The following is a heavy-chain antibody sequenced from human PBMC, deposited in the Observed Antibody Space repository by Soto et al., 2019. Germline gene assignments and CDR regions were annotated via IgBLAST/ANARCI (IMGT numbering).Heavy chain of an antibody. D-gene: IGHD6-19*01. J-gene: IGHJ4*02. CDR1: GFSLSSTRMA. CDR3: AHIVVAGFGYYFAY. V-gene: IGHV2-5*02. Sequence: QITLKESGPTLVKPTQTLTLTCTFSGFSLSSTRMAVGWIRQPPGKALEWLALIYWDDDKRYSPFLKSRLTITMNTSKNQVVLTLPNMVPVDTAGYYCAHIVVAGFGYYFAYWRQGTLVTVSS. CDR2: IYWDDDK.